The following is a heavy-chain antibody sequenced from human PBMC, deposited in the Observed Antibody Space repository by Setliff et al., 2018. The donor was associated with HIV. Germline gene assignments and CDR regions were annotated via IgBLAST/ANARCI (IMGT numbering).Heavy chain of an antibody. CDR2: INAGSGNT. J-gene: IGHJ4*02. V-gene: IGHV1-3*01. CDR3: AGVFSGISGWFLFDY. D-gene: IGHD6-19*01. CDR1: GYTFTSYS. Sequence: ASVKVSCKASGYTFTSYSLHWVRQAPGQRLEWMGWINAGSGNTKYSQKFQGRVTITRDTSARTAYMELSSLRSEDTAVYYCAGVFSGISGWFLFDYWGQGTLVTVSS.